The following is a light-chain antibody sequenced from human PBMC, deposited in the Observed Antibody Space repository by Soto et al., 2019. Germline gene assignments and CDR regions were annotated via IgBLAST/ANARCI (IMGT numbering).Light chain of an antibody. Sequence: IHMTHPQSVMFELVRAAAPISCRASQGIRNYLAWFQQKPGKFPKRLIYGVSSLQSGVPSRFSGSGSGTEFTLTISSLQPEDSATYYCLQHSSYPLTFGGGTKVDIK. CDR3: LQHSSYPLT. J-gene: IGKJ4*01. CDR1: QGIRNY. V-gene: IGKV1-17*03. CDR2: GVS.